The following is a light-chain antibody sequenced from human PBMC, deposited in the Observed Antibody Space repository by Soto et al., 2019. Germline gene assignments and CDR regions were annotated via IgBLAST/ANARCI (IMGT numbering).Light chain of an antibody. V-gene: IGKV3-20*01. Sequence: EIVLTQSPGTLSLSPGEGATLSCRASQSISSTFLAWYQHKPGQAPRVLIYGASRRAAGIPDRFSGSGSGTHFTLTISRLEPEYFAVYYCQQYESSWTFGQGTKVEVK. CDR3: QQYESSWT. J-gene: IGKJ1*01. CDR2: GAS. CDR1: QSISSTF.